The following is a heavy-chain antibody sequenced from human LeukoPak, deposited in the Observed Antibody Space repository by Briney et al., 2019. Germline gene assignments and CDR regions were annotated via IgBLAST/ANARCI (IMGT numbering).Heavy chain of an antibody. CDR3: ARAHLWFGELLYYFDY. CDR1: GGTFSSYA. Sequence: SVKVSCKASGGTFSSYAISWVRQAPGQGLEWMGGIIPIFGTANYAQKFRGRVTITADESTSTAYMELSSLRSEDTAVYYCARAHLWFGELLYYFDYWGQGTLVTVSS. V-gene: IGHV1-69*01. D-gene: IGHD3-10*01. CDR2: IIPIFGTA. J-gene: IGHJ4*02.